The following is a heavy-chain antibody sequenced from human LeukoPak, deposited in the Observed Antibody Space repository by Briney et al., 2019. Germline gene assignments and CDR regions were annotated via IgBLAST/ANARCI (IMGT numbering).Heavy chain of an antibody. CDR1: GFTFSSYA. D-gene: IGHD6-19*01. CDR2: ISGSGGST. Sequence: GESLRLSCAASGFTFSSYAMSWVRQAPGKGLEWVSAISGSGGSTYYADSVKGRFTISRDNSKNTLYLQMNSLRAEDTAVYYCAKDRLSVAGTRLDYWGQGTLVTVSS. J-gene: IGHJ4*02. CDR3: AKDRLSVAGTRLDY. V-gene: IGHV3-23*01.